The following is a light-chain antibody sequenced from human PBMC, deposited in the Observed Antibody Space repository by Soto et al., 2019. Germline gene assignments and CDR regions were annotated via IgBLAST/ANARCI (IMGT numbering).Light chain of an antibody. Sequence: KVRSQSASTLSVYPGESATLSCRASQSVSSNLAWHQQKPGQAPRILMYDASTRATGISARFSGSGSGTEFTLTIRSLQSEDFAVYYCQQSHNWPITFAQGTRLEI. CDR2: DAS. J-gene: IGKJ5*01. V-gene: IGKV3-15*01. CDR3: QQSHNWPIT. CDR1: QSVSSN.